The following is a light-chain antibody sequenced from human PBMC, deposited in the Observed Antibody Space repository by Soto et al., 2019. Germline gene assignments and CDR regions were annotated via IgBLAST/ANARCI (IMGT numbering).Light chain of an antibody. V-gene: IGLV1-51*01. CDR3: ATWDSRLSVGV. Sequence: QSELTQPPSVSAAPGQTVTISCSGSSSNIGNNFISWYRHVPGTAPQLLIFDSSKRPSDIPDRFSASKSGTSGTLAITGLQAWDEADYYCATWDSRLSVGVFGGGTKLTVL. CDR2: DSS. CDR1: SSNIGNNF. J-gene: IGLJ2*01.